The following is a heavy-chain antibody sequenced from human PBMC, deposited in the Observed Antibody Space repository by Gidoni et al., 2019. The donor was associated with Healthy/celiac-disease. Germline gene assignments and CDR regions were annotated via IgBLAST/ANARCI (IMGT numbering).Heavy chain of an antibody. J-gene: IGHJ5*02. CDR1: GGSFSGSS. Sequence: QVQLQQWGAGLLKPSETLSLTCAVYGGSFSGSSWRWLRQPPGKGLEWIGEINQSGSTNYNPSLKSRVTISVDTSKNQFSLKLSSVTAADTAVYYCARGGAGVVLGALPGWFDPWGQGTLVTVAS. CDR3: ARGGAGVVLGALPGWFDP. V-gene: IGHV4-34*01. D-gene: IGHD2-2*01. CDR2: INQSGST.